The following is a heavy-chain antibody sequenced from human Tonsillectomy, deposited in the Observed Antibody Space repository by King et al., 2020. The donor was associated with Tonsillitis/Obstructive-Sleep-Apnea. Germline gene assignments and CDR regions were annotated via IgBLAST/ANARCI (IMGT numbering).Heavy chain of an antibody. CDR1: GGSISSSSYY. Sequence: QLQESGPGLVKPSETLSLSCTVSGGSISSSSYYWGWIRQPPGKGLEWIGSIYYSGSTYYNPSLKSRVTISVDTSKNQFSLKLSSVTAADTAVYYCASVYCSSSICYIIFRFDYWGQGTLVTVSS. CDR2: IYYSGST. J-gene: IGHJ4*02. D-gene: IGHD2-2*01. CDR3: ASVYCSSSICYIIFRFDY. V-gene: IGHV4-39*01.